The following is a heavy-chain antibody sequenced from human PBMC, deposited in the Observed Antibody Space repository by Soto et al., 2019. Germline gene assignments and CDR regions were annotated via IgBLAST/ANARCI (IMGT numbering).Heavy chain of an antibody. CDR3: ARDKDYDYIWGSYRYSYFDY. CDR1: GFTFSSYW. Sequence: PGGSLRLSCAASGFTFSSYWMSWVRQAPGKGLEWVANIKQDGSEKYYVDSVKGRFTISRDNAKNSLYLQMNSLRAEDTAVYYCARDKDYDYIWGSYRYSYFDYWGQGTLVTVSS. V-gene: IGHV3-7*01. J-gene: IGHJ4*02. CDR2: IKQDGSEK. D-gene: IGHD3-16*02.